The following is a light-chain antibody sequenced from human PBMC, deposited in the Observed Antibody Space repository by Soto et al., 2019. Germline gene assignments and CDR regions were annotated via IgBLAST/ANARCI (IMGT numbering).Light chain of an antibody. Sequence: DIQMTQSPSSLSASVGDRVTITCQASQDISTYLNWYQQKPGKAPKLLIYDASNLETGVPSRFSGSGSETDFTFTISSLQTEDIATYYCLRYDNRPLTFGGGTKVEIK. J-gene: IGKJ4*01. V-gene: IGKV1-33*01. CDR3: LRYDNRPLT. CDR2: DAS. CDR1: QDISTY.